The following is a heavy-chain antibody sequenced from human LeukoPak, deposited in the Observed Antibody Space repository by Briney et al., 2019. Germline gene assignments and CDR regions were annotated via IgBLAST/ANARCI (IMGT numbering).Heavy chain of an antibody. CDR1: GGSISSSSYY. CDR2: IYYSGST. Sequence: SETPSLTCTVSGGSISSSSYYWGWIRQPPGRGLEWIGSIYYSGSTYYNPSLKSRVTISVDTSKNQFSLKLSSVTAADTAVYYCARTYYDILTGIRDWGQGTLVTVSS. J-gene: IGHJ4*02. D-gene: IGHD3-9*01. V-gene: IGHV4-39*01. CDR3: ARTYYDILTGIRD.